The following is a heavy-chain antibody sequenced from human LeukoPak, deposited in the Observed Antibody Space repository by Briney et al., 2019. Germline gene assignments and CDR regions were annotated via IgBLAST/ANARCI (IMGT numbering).Heavy chain of an antibody. V-gene: IGHV3-74*01. J-gene: IGHJ4*02. D-gene: IGHD2-15*01. CDR1: GFTVSTYW. CDR2: IRRDGTT. Sequence: PGGSLRLSCAASGFTVSTYWIHWVRQAPGKGLVWGSVIRRDGTTSFAASVQGRFTISRDNARNTLYLQMNSLAAEDTAVYYCARDAGQATPFDYWGPGTLVTVSS. CDR3: ARDAGQATPFDY.